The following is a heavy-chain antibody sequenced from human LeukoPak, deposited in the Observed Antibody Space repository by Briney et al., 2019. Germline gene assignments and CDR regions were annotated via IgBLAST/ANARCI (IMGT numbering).Heavy chain of an antibody. CDR3: AKVEKYRYYDTSGYYYVSYPDY. CDR1: GFTFSSYG. J-gene: IGHJ4*02. CDR2: IRYVGSNK. Sequence: GGSLRLSCAASGFTFSSYGMHWVRQAPGKGLEWVAFIRYVGSNKYYADSVKGRFTISRDNSKNTLYLQMNSLRAEDTAVYYCAKVEKYRYYDTSGYYYVSYPDYRGQGTLVTVSS. V-gene: IGHV3-30*02. D-gene: IGHD3-22*01.